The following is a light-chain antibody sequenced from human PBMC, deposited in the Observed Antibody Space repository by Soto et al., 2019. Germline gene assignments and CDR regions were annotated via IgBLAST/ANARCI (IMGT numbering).Light chain of an antibody. CDR3: TSYTSSSTLV. CDR1: SSDVGGYNY. J-gene: IGLJ3*02. V-gene: IGLV2-14*01. Sequence: QSALTQPASVSGSPGQSITISCTGTSSDVGGYNYVSWYQHHPGKAPKLMICEVSNRPSGVSDRFSGSKSGNTASLTISGLQADDEADYYCTSYTSSSTLVFGGGTKVTVL. CDR2: EVS.